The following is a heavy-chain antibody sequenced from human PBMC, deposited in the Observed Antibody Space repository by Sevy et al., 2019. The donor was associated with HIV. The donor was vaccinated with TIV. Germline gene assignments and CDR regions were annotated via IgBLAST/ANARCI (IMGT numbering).Heavy chain of an antibody. V-gene: IGHV3-23*01. CDR3: ANRAGPIFDN. D-gene: IGHD3-10*01. J-gene: IGHJ4*02. CDR2: ISDSGGYT. CDR1: GLTFSNYY. Sequence: GGSLRLSCVVSGLTFSNYYMSWVRQAPGKGLEWVSVISDSGGYTSYIDSVKGRFTISRDSSKNTLYPQMNSLRVEDTAIYYCANRAGPIFDNWGQGTLVTVSS.